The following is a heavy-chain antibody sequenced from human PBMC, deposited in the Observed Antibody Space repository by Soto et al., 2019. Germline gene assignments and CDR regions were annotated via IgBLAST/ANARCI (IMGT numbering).Heavy chain of an antibody. V-gene: IGHV3-73*01. J-gene: IGHJ4*02. CDR3: IRGWSPYYYAY. D-gene: IGHD2-8*01. CDR1: GFIFSGSA. Sequence: EVQLVESGGGLVQPGGSLKLSCAASGFIFSGSAVHWVRQASGKGLEWVGRILSKAGNYATAYLASMKGRFTIARDDSENTAFLQMNSLKTEDTAVYYCIRGWSPYYYAYWGQGTLVAVSS. CDR2: ILSKAGNYAT.